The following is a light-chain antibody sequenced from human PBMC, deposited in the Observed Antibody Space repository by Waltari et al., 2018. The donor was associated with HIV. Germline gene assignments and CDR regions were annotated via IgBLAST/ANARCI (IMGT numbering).Light chain of an antibody. CDR1: SSDVDGYNF. Sequence: QSALTQPASVSGSPGQSITISCTGTSSDVDGYNFVSWYQQHPGKAPELIIFVVFKRPSGVSVRFSGSKAGNTASLTISGLQSEDEADYYCCSYAGSRTWVFGGGTKVTVL. CDR2: VVF. CDR3: CSYAGSRTWV. V-gene: IGLV2-23*02. J-gene: IGLJ3*02.